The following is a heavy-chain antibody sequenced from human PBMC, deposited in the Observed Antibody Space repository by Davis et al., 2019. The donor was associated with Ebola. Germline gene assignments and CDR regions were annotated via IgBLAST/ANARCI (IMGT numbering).Heavy chain of an antibody. Sequence: ASVKVSCKGSGYTFTSYAMHWVRQAPGQRLEWMGWINAGNGNTKYSQKFQGRVTITRDTSASTAYMELSSLRSEDTAVYYCARVKTTVGYYGMDVWGQGTTVTVSS. CDR3: ARVKTTVGYYGMDV. V-gene: IGHV1-3*01. J-gene: IGHJ6*02. CDR1: GYTFTSYA. D-gene: IGHD4-11*01. CDR2: INAGNGNT.